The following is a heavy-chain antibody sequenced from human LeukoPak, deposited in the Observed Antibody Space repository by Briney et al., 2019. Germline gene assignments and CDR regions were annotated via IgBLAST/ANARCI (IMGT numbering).Heavy chain of an antibody. CDR2: ISGSGGST. CDR1: GGSFSGYY. V-gene: IGHV3-23*01. CDR3: ATPLYDSSGYYLL. D-gene: IGHD3-22*01. J-gene: IGHJ4*02. Sequence: ETLSLTCAVYGGSFSGYYWSWVRQAPGKGLEWVSAISGSGGSTYYADSVKGRFTISRDNSKNTLYLQMNSLRAEDTAVYYCATPLYDSSGYYLLWGQGTLVTVSS.